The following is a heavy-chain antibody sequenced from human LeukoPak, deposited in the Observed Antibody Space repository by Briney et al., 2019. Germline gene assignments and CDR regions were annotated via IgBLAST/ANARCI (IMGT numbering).Heavy chain of an antibody. J-gene: IGHJ6*03. Sequence: PSETLSLTCTVSGGSISSYYWSWIRQPPGKGLEWIGYIYYSGSTIYNPSLKSRVTISVDTSKNQFSLKLSSVTAADTAVYYCARMSRNTIFGVHYYYYYMDVWGKGTTVTVSS. D-gene: IGHD3-3*01. CDR3: ARMSRNTIFGVHYYYYYMDV. CDR2: IYYSGST. CDR1: GGSISSYY. V-gene: IGHV4-59*01.